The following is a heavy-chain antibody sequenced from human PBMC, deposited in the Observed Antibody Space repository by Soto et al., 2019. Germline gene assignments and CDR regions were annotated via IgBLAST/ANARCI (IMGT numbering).Heavy chain of an antibody. V-gene: IGHV3-30-3*01. CDR3: ARDREAVVVPAARGYQYGMDV. CDR2: ASFDGSNT. CDR1: GFTFTNYG. Sequence: QVQLVESGGGVVQPGRSLRLSCAASGFTFTNYGLHWVRQAPGKGLEWVAVASFDGSNTYYADSVKGRFTISRDNSINTLFLLMTRLRVDDTAVYFCARDREAVVVPAARGYQYGMDVWGQGTTVTVSS. J-gene: IGHJ6*02. D-gene: IGHD2-2*01.